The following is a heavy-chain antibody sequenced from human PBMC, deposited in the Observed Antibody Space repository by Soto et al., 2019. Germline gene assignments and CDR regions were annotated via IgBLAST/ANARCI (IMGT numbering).Heavy chain of an antibody. CDR3: ARGRGIFGVVIITHFDY. J-gene: IGHJ4*02. CDR2: TYYRSKWYN. V-gene: IGHV6-1*01. D-gene: IGHD3-3*01. CDR1: GDSVSGNSAA. Sequence: SETLSLTWAISGDSVSGNSAAWNWIRQSPSRGLEWLGRTYYRSKWYNDYSVSLKSRITVTPDTSKNQFSLHLKSVTPEDTAVYYCARGRGIFGVVIITHFDYWGQGTLVTVSS.